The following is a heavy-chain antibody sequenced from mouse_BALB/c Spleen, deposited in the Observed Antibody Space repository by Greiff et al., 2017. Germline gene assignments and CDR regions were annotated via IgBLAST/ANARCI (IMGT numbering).Heavy chain of an antibody. D-gene: IGHD3-1*01. CDR2: ISSGGGST. Sequence: EVKVVESGGGLVKPGGSLKLSCAASGFAFSSYDMSWVRQTPEKRLEWVAYISSGGGSTYYPDTVKGRFTISRDNAKNTLYLQMSSLKSEDTAMYYCARLTARAMDYWGQGTSVTVSS. CDR1: GFAFSSYD. J-gene: IGHJ4*01. V-gene: IGHV5-12-1*01. CDR3: ARLTARAMDY.